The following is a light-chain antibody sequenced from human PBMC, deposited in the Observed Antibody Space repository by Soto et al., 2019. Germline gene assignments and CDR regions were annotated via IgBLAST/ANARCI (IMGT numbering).Light chain of an antibody. CDR3: QQSYSTLWT. V-gene: IGKV3-15*01. Sequence: EIVMTQSPATLSVSPGERATLSCRASQSVSSSLAWYQQKPGQAPRLLIYGASTRATGVPARFSGSGSGTDFTLTISSLQPEDFATYYCQQSYSTLWTFGQGTKVDIK. CDR1: QSVSSS. J-gene: IGKJ1*01. CDR2: GAS.